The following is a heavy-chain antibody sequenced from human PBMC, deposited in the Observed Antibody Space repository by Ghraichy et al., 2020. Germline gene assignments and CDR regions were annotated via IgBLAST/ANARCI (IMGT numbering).Heavy chain of an antibody. J-gene: IGHJ4*02. Sequence: SETLSLTCTVSGGSISSSSYYWGWIRQPPGKGLEWIGSIYYSGSTYYNPSLKSRVTISVDTSKNQFSLKLSSVTAADTAVFYCARVAVAFWTPTYFDYWGQGTLVTVSS. V-gene: IGHV4-39*01. D-gene: IGHD6-19*01. CDR2: IYYSGST. CDR1: GGSISSSSYY. CDR3: ARVAVAFWTPTYFDY.